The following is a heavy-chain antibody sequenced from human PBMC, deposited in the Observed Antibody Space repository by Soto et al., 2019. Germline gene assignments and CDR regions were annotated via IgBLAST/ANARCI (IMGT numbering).Heavy chain of an antibody. CDR1: RFNFSVAW. Sequence: EMQLVQSGGGLVKPGGTLRPSCVAPRFNFSVAWVNWIRQAPGKGLEWVGRIKPKSEGETADYTAPVRGRFTISRDDSQNTLHLQMDSLKTEDTAVYYCATVPSSSGPTWGLGVLVTVSS. J-gene: IGHJ4*02. D-gene: IGHD6-19*01. CDR3: ATVPSSSGPT. CDR2: IKPKSEGETA. V-gene: IGHV3-15*07.